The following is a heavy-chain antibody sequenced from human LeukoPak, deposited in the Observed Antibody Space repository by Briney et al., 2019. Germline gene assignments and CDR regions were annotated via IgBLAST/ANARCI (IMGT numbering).Heavy chain of an antibody. J-gene: IGHJ4*02. D-gene: IGHD1-26*01. CDR2: IYYSGST. CDR3: AREVGATTWFDY. V-gene: IGHV4-59*01. Sequence: SETLSLTCTVSGGSISSYYWSWIRLPPGKGLEWIGYIYYSGSTNYNPSLKSRVTISVDTSKNQFSLKLSSVTAADTAVYYCAREVGATTWFDYWGQGTLVTVSS. CDR1: GGSISSYY.